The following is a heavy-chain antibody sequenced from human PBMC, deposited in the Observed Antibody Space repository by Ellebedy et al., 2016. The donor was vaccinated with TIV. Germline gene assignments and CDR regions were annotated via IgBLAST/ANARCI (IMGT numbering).Heavy chain of an antibody. J-gene: IGHJ1*01. Sequence: GESLKISCAASGFTFSDYWMQWVRQAPGKGLVWVSRINGVESITNHADSVKGRFTISRDNAKNTLYLQMNSLRAEDTAVYYCAMTNGWQYFQRWGQGTLVTVSS. CDR1: GFTFSDYW. D-gene: IGHD6-19*01. CDR3: AMTNGWQYFQR. V-gene: IGHV3-74*01. CDR2: INGVESIT.